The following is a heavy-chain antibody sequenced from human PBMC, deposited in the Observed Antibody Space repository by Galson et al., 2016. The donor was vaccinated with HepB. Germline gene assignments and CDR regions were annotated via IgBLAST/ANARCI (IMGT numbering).Heavy chain of an antibody. CDR3: ARTAAPHTWIDP. CDR1: GYTFSSYG. V-gene: IGHV1-18*01. Sequence: SCKASGYTFSSYGISWVRQAPGQGLEWMGWISTYAGHTDFAQKFQGRVTLTTDTSTSTAYMELTSLRSDDTAFYYCARTAAPHTWIDPWGQGTLVTVSS. D-gene: IGHD6-13*01. CDR2: ISTYAGHT. J-gene: IGHJ5*02.